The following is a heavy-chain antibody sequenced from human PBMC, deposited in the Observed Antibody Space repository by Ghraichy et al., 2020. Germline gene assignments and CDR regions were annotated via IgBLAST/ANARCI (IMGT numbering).Heavy chain of an antibody. J-gene: IGHJ6*02. Sequence: GESLNISCAASGFTFSRYAMHWVRQAPGKGLKWVAVKTFDGNKDYYADSVKGRFTISRDNSNNTVFLQMNSLRPEDTAVYYCAKSYGESFHYYYGMDVWGQGTTVTVSS. CDR3: AKSYGESFHYYYGMDV. D-gene: IGHD1-26*01. V-gene: IGHV3-30*18. CDR2: KTFDGNKD. CDR1: GFTFSRYA.